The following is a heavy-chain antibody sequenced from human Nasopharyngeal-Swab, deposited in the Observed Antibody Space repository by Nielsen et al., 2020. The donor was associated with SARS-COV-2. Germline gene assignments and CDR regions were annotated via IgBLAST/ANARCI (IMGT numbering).Heavy chain of an antibody. CDR3: ARFGSRGMDV. D-gene: IGHD3-10*01. CDR1: GFTFSTYS. J-gene: IGHJ6*02. Sequence: GSLKISCAASGFTFSTYSMNWVRQGPGKGLEWVSYISGSSSTIYYADSVKGRFTISRDNAKNSLYLQMNSLRDEDTAVYYCARFGSRGMDVWGQGTTVTVSS. CDR2: ISGSSSTI. V-gene: IGHV3-48*02.